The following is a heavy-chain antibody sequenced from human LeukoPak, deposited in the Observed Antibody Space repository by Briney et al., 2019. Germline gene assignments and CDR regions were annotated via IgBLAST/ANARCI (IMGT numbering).Heavy chain of an antibody. CDR3: ARDPDTIFEGDYFDY. D-gene: IGHD3-3*01. J-gene: IGHJ4*02. CDR1: GFTVSSNY. Sequence: SGGSLRLSCAASGFTVSSNYMSWVRQVPGKGLEWVSVIYSGGSTYYADSVKGRFTISRDNSKNTLYLQMNSLRAEDTAVYYCARDPDTIFEGDYFDYWGQGTLVTVSS. V-gene: IGHV3-53*01. CDR2: IYSGGST.